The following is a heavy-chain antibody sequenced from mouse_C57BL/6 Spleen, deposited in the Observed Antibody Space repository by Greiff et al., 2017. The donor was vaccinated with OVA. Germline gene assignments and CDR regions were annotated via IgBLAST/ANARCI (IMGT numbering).Heavy chain of an antibody. CDR1: GYTFTDYN. CDR3: AREGDYYGSRGYYFDY. Sequence: EVQLQQSGPELVKPGASVKIPCKASGYTFTDYNMAWVKQSHGKSLEWIGDINPNNGGTIYNQKFKGTATLTVDKSSSTAYMELRSLTSEDTAVYYCAREGDYYGSRGYYFDYWGQGTTLTVSS. D-gene: IGHD1-1*01. J-gene: IGHJ2*01. CDR2: INPNNGGT. V-gene: IGHV1-18*01.